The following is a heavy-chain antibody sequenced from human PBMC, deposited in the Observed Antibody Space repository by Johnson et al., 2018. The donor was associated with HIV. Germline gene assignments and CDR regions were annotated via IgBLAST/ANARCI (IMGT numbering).Heavy chain of an antibody. Sequence: VQLVESGGGVVQPGRSLRLSCAASGFTLSSYTIHWVRQAPGKGLEWVSYISSSGSTMHFADSVKGRFTISRDNSKNTLYLQMNSLRAEDTAVYYCARVTTMIVVVFAFDIWGQGTMVTVSS. CDR2: ISSSGSTM. CDR1: GFTLSSYT. V-gene: IGHV3-48*01. J-gene: IGHJ3*02. CDR3: ARVTTMIVVVFAFDI. D-gene: IGHD3-22*01.